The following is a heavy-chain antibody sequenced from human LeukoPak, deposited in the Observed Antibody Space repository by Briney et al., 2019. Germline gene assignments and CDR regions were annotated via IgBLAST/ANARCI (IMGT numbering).Heavy chain of an antibody. J-gene: IGHJ3*01. CDR3: AKGGLIAVAGFY. D-gene: IGHD6-19*01. CDR1: GFTFSSYA. V-gene: IGHV3-23*01. CDR2: ISGSGGST. Sequence: GGSLRLSCAASGFTFSSYAMSWVRQAPGKGLEWVSAISGSGGSTYYADSVKGRFTISRDNSKNTLYLQVNSLRAEDTAVYYCAKGGLIAVAGFYWGQGTMVTVSS.